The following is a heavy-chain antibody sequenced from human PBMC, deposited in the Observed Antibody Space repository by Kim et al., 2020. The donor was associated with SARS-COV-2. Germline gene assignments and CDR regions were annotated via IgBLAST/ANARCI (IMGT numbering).Heavy chain of an antibody. Sequence: GGSLRLSCAASGFTFSSYWMHWVRQAPGKGLVWVSRINSDGSSTSYADSVKGRFTISRDNAKNTLYLQMNSLRAEDTAVYYCARWNVRITMVRGVIIRHFDLWGRGTLVTVSS. V-gene: IGHV3-74*01. D-gene: IGHD3-10*01. CDR3: ARWNVRITMVRGVIIRHFDL. J-gene: IGHJ2*01. CDR1: GFTFSSYW. CDR2: INSDGSST.